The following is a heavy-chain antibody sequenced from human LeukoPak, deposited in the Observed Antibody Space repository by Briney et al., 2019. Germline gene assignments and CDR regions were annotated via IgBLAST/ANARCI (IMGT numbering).Heavy chain of an antibody. CDR1: GFTFDDYA. V-gene: IGHV3-9*01. Sequence: GRSLRLSCAASGFTFDDYAMHWVRQAPGKGLEWVSGISWNSGSIGYADSVKGRFTISRDNAQNSLYLQMNSLRAEDTAVYYCARDNGYFSVDYWGQGTLVTVSS. D-gene: IGHD3-22*01. J-gene: IGHJ4*02. CDR3: ARDNGYFSVDY. CDR2: ISWNSGSI.